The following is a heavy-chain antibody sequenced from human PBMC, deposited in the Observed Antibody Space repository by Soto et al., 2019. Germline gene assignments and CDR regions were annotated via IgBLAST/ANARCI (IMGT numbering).Heavy chain of an antibody. V-gene: IGHV3-23*01. J-gene: IGHJ4*02. CDR1: GFSFSSYA. D-gene: IGHD3-22*01. Sequence: GSLRLSCAASGFSFSSYAMSWVRQAPGKGLDWVSAISGSGTKTHYADSVKGRFTISRDNSKNTLYLQMNSLGAEDTAVYYCAKDHPVIEVVKVFEYWGRGALVTVSS. CDR2: ISGSGTKT. CDR3: AKDHPVIEVVKVFEY.